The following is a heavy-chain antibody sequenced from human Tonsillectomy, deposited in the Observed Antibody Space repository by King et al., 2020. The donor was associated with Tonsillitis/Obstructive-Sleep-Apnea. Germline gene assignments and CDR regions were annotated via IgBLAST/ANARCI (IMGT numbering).Heavy chain of an antibody. Sequence: VQLVESGGDLVQPGGSLRLSCAASTFTFSNYWTSWVRQAPGKGLEWVANIKQDGNEKYYVDSVKGRFTISRDNAKNSLYLQMNSLRAEDTAVYYCARGRSTSCSFFDYWGQGTLVTVSS. CDR1: TFTFSNYW. J-gene: IGHJ4*02. D-gene: IGHD2-2*01. CDR3: ARGRSTSCSFFDY. CDR2: IKQDGNEK. V-gene: IGHV3-7*03.